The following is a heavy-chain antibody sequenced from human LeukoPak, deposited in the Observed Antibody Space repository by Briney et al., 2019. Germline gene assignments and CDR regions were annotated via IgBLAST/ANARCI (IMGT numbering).Heavy chain of an antibody. D-gene: IGHD5-12*01. CDR2: IRSVTNSYAA. Sequence: GVSLRLSCAASGFTFTDFYMSWIRQASGKGLEWVGRIRSVTNSYAAAYTASVKGRFTISRDDSKNTAYLQMNSLKTEDTAVYYCTRRVDISMINSFDYWGQGTLVTVSS. J-gene: IGHJ4*02. CDR3: TRRVDISMINSFDY. V-gene: IGHV3-73*01. CDR1: GFTFTDFY.